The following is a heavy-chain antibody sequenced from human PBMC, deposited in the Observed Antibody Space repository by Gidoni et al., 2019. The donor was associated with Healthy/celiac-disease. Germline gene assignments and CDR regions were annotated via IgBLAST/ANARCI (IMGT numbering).Heavy chain of an antibody. Sequence: QLQLQESGSRLVKPSQTLSLTCAVSGGTISSGGYSWSWIRQPPGKGLEWIWYIYHSGSTFYNPSLKSRVTISVDRSKNQFSLKLSSVTAADTAVYYCARVAAAYYFDYWGQGTLVTVSS. J-gene: IGHJ4*02. CDR2: IYHSGST. CDR1: GGTISSGGYS. V-gene: IGHV4-30-2*01. D-gene: IGHD6-25*01. CDR3: ARVAAAYYFDY.